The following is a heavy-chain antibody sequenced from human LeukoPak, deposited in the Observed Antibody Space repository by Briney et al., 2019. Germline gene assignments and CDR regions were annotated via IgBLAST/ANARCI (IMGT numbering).Heavy chain of an antibody. V-gene: IGHV3-30*04. CDR1: GFTFSSYA. Sequence: GGSLRLSCAASGFTFSSYAMHWVRQAPGKGLEWVAVISYDGSNKYYADSVKGRFTISRDNSKNTLYLHMNSLRAEDTAVYYCARDRGPFDYWGQGTLVTVSS. J-gene: IGHJ4*02. CDR3: ARDRGPFDY. CDR2: ISYDGSNK.